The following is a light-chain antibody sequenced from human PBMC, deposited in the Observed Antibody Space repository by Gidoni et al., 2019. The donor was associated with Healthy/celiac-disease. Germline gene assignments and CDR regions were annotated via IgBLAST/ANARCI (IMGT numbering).Light chain of an antibody. CDR3: QSYDSSLSCYV. Sequence: QSVLTQPPSASGAPGKGITISCTGSCSNIGTGYDVHWCQQLPGTSLKLLIYVNSSRAVGVPDRFSCSKSGTSASLAITGLQAEDEADYYCQSYDSSLSCYVFGTGTKVTVL. CDR1: CSNIGTGYD. CDR2: VNS. V-gene: IGLV1-40*01. J-gene: IGLJ1*01.